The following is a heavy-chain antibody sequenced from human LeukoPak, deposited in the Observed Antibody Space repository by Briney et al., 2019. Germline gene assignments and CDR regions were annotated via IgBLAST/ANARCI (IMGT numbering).Heavy chain of an antibody. V-gene: IGHV4-34*01. CDR2: ISHSGST. D-gene: IGHD1-26*01. CDR3: ARHRSGSYYWINWFDP. J-gene: IGHJ5*02. Sequence: SETLSLTCAVYGGSFSGYYWSWIRQSPGKGLEWIGEISHSGSTNYNPSLKSRVTVSVDTSKNQFSLKLSSVTAADTGVYYCARHRSGSYYWINWFDPWGQGTLVTVSS. CDR1: GGSFSGYY.